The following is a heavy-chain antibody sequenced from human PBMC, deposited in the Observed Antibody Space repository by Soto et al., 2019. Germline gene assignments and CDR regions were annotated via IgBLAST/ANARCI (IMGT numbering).Heavy chain of an antibody. CDR1: GGSISSYY. J-gene: IGHJ5*02. V-gene: IGHV4-4*07. D-gene: IGHD1-1*01. Sequence: SETLSLTCTVSGGSISSYYWSWIRQPAGKGLEWIGRIYTSGSTNYNPALKSLVTMSVDTSKSQFSLKLSSVTAADTAVYYCASNKRLRNWNWFDPWGQGTLVTVSS. CDR3: ASNKRLRNWNWFDP. CDR2: IYTSGST.